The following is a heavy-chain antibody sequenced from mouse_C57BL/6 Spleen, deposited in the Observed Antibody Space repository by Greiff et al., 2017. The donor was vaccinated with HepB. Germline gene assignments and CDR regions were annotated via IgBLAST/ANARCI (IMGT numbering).Heavy chain of an antibody. CDR2: IDPSDSYT. CDR3: SPYPDAMDY. Sequence: QVLLQQPGAELVKPGASVKLSCKASGYTFTSYWMQWVKQMPGQGLEWIGEIDPSDSYTNYNQKFKGKATLNVDTSSSTAYMQLSSLTSEDSAVYYCSPYPDAMDYWGQGTSVTVSS. J-gene: IGHJ4*01. CDR1: GYTFTSYW. V-gene: IGHV1-50*01.